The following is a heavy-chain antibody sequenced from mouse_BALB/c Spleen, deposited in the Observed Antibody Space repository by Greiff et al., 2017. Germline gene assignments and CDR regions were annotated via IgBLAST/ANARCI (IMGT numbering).Heavy chain of an antibody. CDR2: ISNGGGST. Sequence: EVQLQESGGGLVQPGGSLKLSCAASGFTFSSYTMSWVRQTPEKRLEWVAYISNGGGSTYYPDTVKGRFTISRDNAKNTLYLQMSSLKSEDTAMYYCARHLLGNYAMDYWGQGTSVTVSS. CDR3: ARHLLGNYAMDY. J-gene: IGHJ4*01. CDR1: GFTFSSYT. D-gene: IGHD2-14*01. V-gene: IGHV5-12-2*01.